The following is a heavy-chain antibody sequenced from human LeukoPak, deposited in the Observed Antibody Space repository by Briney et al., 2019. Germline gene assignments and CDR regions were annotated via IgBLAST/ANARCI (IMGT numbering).Heavy chain of an antibody. V-gene: IGHV3-23*01. Sequence: GGSLRLSCAASELMFSSYAMSWVRQAPGKGLEWVSGISDDSGSTYYADSVRGRFTISRDNSKNTLYLQMNSLRDEDTAIYYCARGTSWISPDWYMDVWGEGTTVTVSS. CDR3: ARGTSWISPDWYMDV. D-gene: IGHD1-14*01. J-gene: IGHJ6*03. CDR2: ISDDSGST. CDR1: ELMFSSYA.